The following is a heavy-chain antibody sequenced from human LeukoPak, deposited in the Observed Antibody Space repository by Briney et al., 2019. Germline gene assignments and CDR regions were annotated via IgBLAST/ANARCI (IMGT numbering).Heavy chain of an antibody. CDR1: GGSISRYY. Sequence: SETLSLTCTVSGGSISRYYWSWIRQTPGKGVEWVGYIYYSGSTNYYPSLKSRVTISVDASKNQFSLKLSSVTAADTAVYYCARAGLYCTNGVCYGWFDPCGQGTLVTVSS. J-gene: IGHJ5*02. D-gene: IGHD2-8*01. CDR2: IYYSGST. CDR3: ARAGLYCTNGVCYGWFDP. V-gene: IGHV4-59*01.